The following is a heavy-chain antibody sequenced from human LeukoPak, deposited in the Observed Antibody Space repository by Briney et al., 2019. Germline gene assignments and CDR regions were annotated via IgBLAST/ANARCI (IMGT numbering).Heavy chain of an antibody. V-gene: IGHV3-7*01. CDR2: MPPDGNEK. D-gene: IGHD1-1*01. Sequence: GGSLRLSCAVSGFTFSSYWVSWVRQAPGKGLEWVANMPPDGNEKYYMDSVRGRFTISRDNAKNSLYLQMNSLRVEDTAVYFCARSPASGTAIGYWGQGTLLTVSS. CDR3: ARSPASGTAIGY. J-gene: IGHJ4*02. CDR1: GFTFSSYW.